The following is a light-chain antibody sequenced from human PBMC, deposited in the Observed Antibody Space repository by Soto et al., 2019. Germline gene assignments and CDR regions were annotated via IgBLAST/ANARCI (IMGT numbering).Light chain of an antibody. V-gene: IGKV3-15*01. J-gene: IGKJ4*01. Sequence: EIVLTQSPGTLSLSPGDRATLSCRASQSVSSSYLAWYQQKPGQAPRLLIYDASTRATGIPARFSGSGSGTEFTLTINSLQSEDFAVYYCQQYNYWPPLTFGGGTKVDI. CDR1: QSVSSSY. CDR2: DAS. CDR3: QQYNYWPPLT.